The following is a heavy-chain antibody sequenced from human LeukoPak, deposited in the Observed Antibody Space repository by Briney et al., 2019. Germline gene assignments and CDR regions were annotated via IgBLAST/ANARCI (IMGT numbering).Heavy chain of an antibody. D-gene: IGHD6-13*01. Sequence: GRSLRLSCAASGFTFSSYGMHWVRQAPGKGLEWVAVISYDGSKKYYADSVKGRFTISRDNSKNTLYLQMNSLRAEDTAVYYCAKERYSSSWYAAEYFQHWGQGTLVTVSS. CDR1: GFTFSSYG. CDR2: ISYDGSKK. J-gene: IGHJ1*01. V-gene: IGHV3-30*18. CDR3: AKERYSSSWYAAEYFQH.